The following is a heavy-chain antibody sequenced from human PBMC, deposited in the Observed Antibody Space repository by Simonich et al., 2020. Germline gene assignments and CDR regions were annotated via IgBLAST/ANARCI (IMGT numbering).Heavy chain of an antibody. CDR2: IYDSGSN. V-gene: IGHV4-39*01. D-gene: IGHD6-13*01. CDR3: ARHAGFAFDI. Sequence: QLQLQESGPGLVKPSETLSLTCTVSGGSISSSSYYWAWIRQPPGKGLEWIGSIYDSGSNYYPPSVESRVTISVDTSKNQFSLKRSSVTAADTAVYYCARHAGFAFDIWGQGTMVTVSS. CDR1: GGSISSSSYY. J-gene: IGHJ3*02.